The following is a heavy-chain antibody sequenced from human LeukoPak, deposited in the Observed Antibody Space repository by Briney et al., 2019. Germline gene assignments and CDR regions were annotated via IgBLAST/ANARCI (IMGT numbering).Heavy chain of an antibody. J-gene: IGHJ4*02. CDR2: SYYSGST. Sequence: SETLSLTCTVSGHSISSSSYSWGWIRQPPGKGLEWIGSSYYSGSTYYNPSLKSRVTISVDTSKNQFSLKLSSVTAADTAVYYCAVGSGYSYYFDYWGQGTLVTVSS. D-gene: IGHD3-3*01. CDR1: GHSISSSSYS. V-gene: IGHV4-39*01. CDR3: AVGSGYSYYFDY.